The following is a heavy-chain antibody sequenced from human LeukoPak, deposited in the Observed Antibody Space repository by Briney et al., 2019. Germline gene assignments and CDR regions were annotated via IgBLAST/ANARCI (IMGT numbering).Heavy chain of an antibody. CDR3: ARDLAEQWLHRFDP. Sequence: PSETPSLTCTVSSGSISSGDYYWSWIRQPPGKGLGWIGYIYYSGSTNYNPSLKSRVTISIDTSKNQFSLKLSSVTAADTAVYYCARDLAEQWLHRFDPWGQGTLVTVSS. D-gene: IGHD6-19*01. J-gene: IGHJ5*02. CDR1: SGSISSGDYY. CDR2: IYYSGST. V-gene: IGHV4-61*08.